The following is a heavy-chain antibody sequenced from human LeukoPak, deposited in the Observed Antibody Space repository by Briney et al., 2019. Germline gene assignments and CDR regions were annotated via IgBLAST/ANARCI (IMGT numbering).Heavy chain of an antibody. D-gene: IGHD3-22*01. CDR3: ARASGYYDSSGYYGSDYYGMDV. CDR2: ISSSSSYT. J-gene: IGHJ6*02. Sequence: GGSLRLSCAASGFTFSDYYMSWIRQAPGEGLEWVSYISSSSSYTNYADSVKGRFTISRGNAKNSLYLQMNSLRAEDTAVYYCARASGYYDSSGYYGSDYYGMDVWGQGTTVTVSS. CDR1: GFTFSDYY. V-gene: IGHV3-11*05.